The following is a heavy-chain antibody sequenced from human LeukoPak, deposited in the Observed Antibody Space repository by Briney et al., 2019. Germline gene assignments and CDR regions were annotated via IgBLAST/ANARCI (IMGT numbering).Heavy chain of an antibody. CDR3: ARDRHILAAAGTYYYYGMDV. Sequence: PGGSLRLSCAASGFTFSSCSMNWVRQAPGKGLEWVSSISSSSSYIYYADSVKGRFTISRDNAKNSLYLQMNSLRAEDTAVYYCARDRHILAAAGTYYYYGMDVWGQGTTVTVSS. V-gene: IGHV3-21*01. D-gene: IGHD6-13*01. J-gene: IGHJ6*02. CDR1: GFTFSSCS. CDR2: ISSSSSYI.